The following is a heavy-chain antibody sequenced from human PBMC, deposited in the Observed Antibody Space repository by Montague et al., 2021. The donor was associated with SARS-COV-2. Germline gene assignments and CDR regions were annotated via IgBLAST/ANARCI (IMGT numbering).Heavy chain of an antibody. V-gene: IGHV4-61*02. CDR1: GGSICSGYFY. CDR2: IYPGGNT. J-gene: IGHJ4*02. D-gene: IGHD6-19*01. Sequence: TLSLTCTVSGGSICSGYFYWSWIRQPAGKGLEWIGLIYPGGNTNYNPSLKSRVTISVDTSKNQFSLKLSSVTAADTAVYYCARDIAVAGLFDYWGQGTLVTVSS. CDR3: ARDIAVAGLFDY.